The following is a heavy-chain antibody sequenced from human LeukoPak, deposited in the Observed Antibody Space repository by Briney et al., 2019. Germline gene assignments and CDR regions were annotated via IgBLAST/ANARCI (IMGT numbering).Heavy chain of an antibody. Sequence: GGSLRLSCVASGFTFSSYSMNWVRQAPGKGLEWVSVIYSGGSTYYADSVKGRFTISRDNSKNTLYLQMNSLRAEDTAVYYCATSTVVTPDYYYGMDVWGQGTTVTVSS. V-gene: IGHV3-53*01. CDR2: IYSGGST. CDR3: ATSTVVTPDYYYGMDV. D-gene: IGHD4-23*01. CDR1: GFTFSSYS. J-gene: IGHJ6*02.